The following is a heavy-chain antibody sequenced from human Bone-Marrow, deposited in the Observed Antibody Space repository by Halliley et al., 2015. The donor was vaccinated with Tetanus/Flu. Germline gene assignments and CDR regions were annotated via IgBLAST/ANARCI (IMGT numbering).Heavy chain of an antibody. J-gene: IGHJ4*02. CDR1: GFTVSTYG. D-gene: IGHD6-19*01. CDR3: TKDSGWDHVW. V-gene: IGHV3-23*01. Sequence: SLRLSCAASGFTVSTYGMSWVRQAPGKGLEWVSGIDDSGRGGRTDYADSVKGRFTISRGISKNTLYLEMNSLRAEDTAVYYCTKDSGWDHVWWGQGTLVAVSS. CDR2: IDDSGRGGRT.